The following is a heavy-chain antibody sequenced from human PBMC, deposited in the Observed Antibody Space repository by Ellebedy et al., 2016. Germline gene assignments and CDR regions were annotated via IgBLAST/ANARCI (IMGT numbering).Heavy chain of an antibody. V-gene: IGHV4-30-4*01. CDR1: GGSIRSDDYF. J-gene: IGHJ5*02. Sequence: SETLSLTCSVSGGSIRSDDYFWSWIRQPPGKGLEWIGYIYYNGNTFYNPSLKTRLTISVDTSKNQFSLKLTSVTAADTAVYFCARAHDFSTWDNWFDPWGQGTLVTVSS. D-gene: IGHD3-3*01. CDR3: ARAHDFSTWDNWFDP. CDR2: IYYNGNT.